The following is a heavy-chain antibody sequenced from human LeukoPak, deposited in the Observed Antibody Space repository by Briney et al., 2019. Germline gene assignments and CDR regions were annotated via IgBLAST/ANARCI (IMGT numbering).Heavy chain of an antibody. D-gene: IGHD2-15*01. J-gene: IGHJ4*02. CDR3: AREEDVCSGGSCYSNFDY. CDR1: GGTFSSYA. Sequence: ASVKVSCKASGGTFSSYAISWVRQAPGQGLEWMGGIIPIFGTANYAQKFQGRVTITADKSTGTAYMELSSLRSEDTAVYCCAREEDVCSGGSCYSNFDYWGQGTLVTVSS. V-gene: IGHV1-69*06. CDR2: IIPIFGTA.